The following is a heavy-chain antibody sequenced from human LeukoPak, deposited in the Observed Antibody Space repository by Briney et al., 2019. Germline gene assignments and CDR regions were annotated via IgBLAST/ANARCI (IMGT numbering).Heavy chain of an antibody. CDR1: GGSISSYY. D-gene: IGHD2-2*01. Sequence: SETLSLTCTVSGGSISSYYWSWIRQPPGKGLEWIGYIYYSGSTNYNPSLKSRVTISVDTSKNQFSLKLSSVTAADTAIYYCARPLHCSSTTCYDWFDPWGQGTLVTVSS. CDR3: ARPLHCSSTTCYDWFDP. V-gene: IGHV4-59*12. CDR2: IYYSGST. J-gene: IGHJ5*02.